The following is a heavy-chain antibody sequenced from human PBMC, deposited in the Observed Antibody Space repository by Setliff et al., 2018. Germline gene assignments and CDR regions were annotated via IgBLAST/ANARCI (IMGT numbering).Heavy chain of an antibody. V-gene: IGHV4-39*01. Sequence: PSETLSLTCTVSGASLNSGTYYWGWIRQPPGKGLEWIGRIYYRGDTYYNPSLKGRLTISVDTAQNQFSLSLSSVTAADTAVYYCARTGTYRYFDYWGQGTLVTVSS. CDR2: IYYRGDT. CDR1: GASLNSGTYY. D-gene: IGHD1-1*01. CDR3: ARTGTYRYFDY. J-gene: IGHJ4*02.